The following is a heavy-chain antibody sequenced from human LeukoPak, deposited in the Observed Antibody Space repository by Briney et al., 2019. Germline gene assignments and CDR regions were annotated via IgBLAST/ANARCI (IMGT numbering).Heavy chain of an antibody. J-gene: IGHJ5*02. D-gene: IGHD3-3*01. Sequence: GASVKVSCKASGYTFNSYGINWVRQAPGQGLEWMGWISAYNGNTNYAQKFQGRVTMTTDTSTSTAYMELRSLRTDDTAVYYCGREQSAYYVHAFDPWGQGTLVTVSS. CDR3: GREQSAYYVHAFDP. V-gene: IGHV1-18*01. CDR2: ISAYNGNT. CDR1: GYTFNSYG.